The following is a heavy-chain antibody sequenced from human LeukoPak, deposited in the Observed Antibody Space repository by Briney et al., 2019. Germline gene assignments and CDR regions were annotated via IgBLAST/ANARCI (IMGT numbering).Heavy chain of an antibody. D-gene: IGHD1-26*01. CDR1: GFTVSSNY. Sequence: GRSLRLSCAASGFTVSSNYMSWVRQAPGKGLEWVSIIYSGGSIFYADSVKGRFTISRDNSKNTLYLQMNSLRAEDTAVYYCARGGSYLSAFDIWGQGTMVTVSS. V-gene: IGHV3-53*01. CDR3: ARGGSYLSAFDI. CDR2: IYSGGSI. J-gene: IGHJ3*02.